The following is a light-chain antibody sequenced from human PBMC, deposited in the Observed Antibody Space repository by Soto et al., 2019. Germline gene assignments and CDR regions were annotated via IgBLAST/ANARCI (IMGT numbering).Light chain of an antibody. V-gene: IGKV1-5*03. CDR1: QSISSW. Sequence: DIQMTQSPSTLSASVGARVTITCRASQSISSWLAWYQQKPGRAHKLLIYKASSLETGVPSRFSGSGSGTEFPLIISTLQPDDFASYYCKQYGSSSPWTCGQGTKVEIK. CDR2: KAS. J-gene: IGKJ1*01. CDR3: KQYGSSSPWT.